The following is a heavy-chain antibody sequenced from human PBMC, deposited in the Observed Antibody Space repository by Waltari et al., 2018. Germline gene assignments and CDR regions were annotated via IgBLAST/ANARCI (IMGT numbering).Heavy chain of an antibody. CDR1: GFTFSSSE. Sequence: EVQLVESGGGLVQPGGSLRLSCAASGFTFSSSEMNWVRQAPGKGLEWVSYISSSGSTIYYADSVKGRFTISRDNAENSLYLQMNSLRAEDTAVYYCARDRAVAGTPLYYYGMDVWGQGTTVTVSS. D-gene: IGHD6-19*01. CDR3: ARDRAVAGTPLYYYGMDV. CDR2: ISSSGSTI. J-gene: IGHJ6*02. V-gene: IGHV3-48*03.